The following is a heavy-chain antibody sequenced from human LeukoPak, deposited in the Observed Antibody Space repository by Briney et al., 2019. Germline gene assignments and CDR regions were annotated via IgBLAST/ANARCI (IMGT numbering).Heavy chain of an antibody. Sequence: SVKVSCKASGGTFSSYAISWVRQAPGQGLEWMGGIIPIFGTANYAQKFQGRVTITADKSTSTAYMELSSLRTEDTALYYCAKAAWDSSGWYTEGAPIDYWGQGTLVTVSS. V-gene: IGHV1-69*06. CDR3: AKAAWDSSGWYTEGAPIDY. CDR1: GGTFSSYA. CDR2: IIPIFGTA. J-gene: IGHJ4*02. D-gene: IGHD6-19*01.